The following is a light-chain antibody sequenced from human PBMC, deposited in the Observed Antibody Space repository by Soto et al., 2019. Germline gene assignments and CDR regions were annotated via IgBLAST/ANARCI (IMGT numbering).Light chain of an antibody. J-gene: IGKJ1*01. CDR1: QSITNW. V-gene: IGKV1-5*01. CDR3: QQFYSYEWT. CDR2: DAS. Sequence: DIQMTQSPSTLSASVGDRVTITCRASQSITNWLAWYQQKPGKAPKLLIYDASSLESGVPSRFSGSGSGTEFTLTISSLQPDDFATYYCQQFYSYEWTFGQGTKVEIK.